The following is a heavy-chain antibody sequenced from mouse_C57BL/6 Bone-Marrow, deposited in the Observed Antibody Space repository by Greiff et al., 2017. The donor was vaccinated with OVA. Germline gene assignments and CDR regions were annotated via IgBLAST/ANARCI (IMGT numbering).Heavy chain of an antibody. CDR2: IDPSDSYT. V-gene: IGHV1-50*01. Sequence: QVQLQQPGAELVKPGASVKLSCKASGYTFTSYWMQWVNQRPGQGLEWIGEIDPSDSYTNYNQKFKGKATLTVDTSPSTAYMQLNSLTSEDSAVYYCASAVFAYWGQGTLVTVSA. CDR1: GYTFTSYW. CDR3: ASAVFAY. J-gene: IGHJ3*01.